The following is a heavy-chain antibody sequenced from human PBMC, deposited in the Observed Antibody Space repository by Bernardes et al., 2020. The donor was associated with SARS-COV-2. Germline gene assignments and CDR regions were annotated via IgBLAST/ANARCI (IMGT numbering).Heavy chain of an antibody. CDR3: ATAAPVGTPDWFEP. J-gene: IGHJ5*02. V-gene: IGHV1-24*01. CDR1: GYTLTELS. Sequence: ASVKVSCKVSGYTLTELSMHWVRQAPGKGLEWMGGFDPEDGETIYAQKFQGRVTMTEDTSTDTAYMELSSLRSEDTAVYYCATAAPVGTPDWFEPWGQGTLVTVSS. D-gene: IGHD1-26*01. CDR2: FDPEDGET.